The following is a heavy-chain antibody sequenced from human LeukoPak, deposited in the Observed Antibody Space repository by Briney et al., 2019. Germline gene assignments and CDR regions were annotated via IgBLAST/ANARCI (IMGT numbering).Heavy chain of an antibody. CDR1: GYTFTSYG. CDR3: ARDVSAGGTNWFDP. CDR2: INPNSGGP. V-gene: IGHV1-2*02. D-gene: IGHD3-16*01. J-gene: IGHJ5*02. Sequence: ASVKVSFKASGYTFTSYGISWVRQAPGQGLEWMGWINPNSGGPNYAQKFQGRVTMTRDTSISTAYMEMSRLRSDDTAVYYCARDVSAGGTNWFDPWGQGTLVTVSS.